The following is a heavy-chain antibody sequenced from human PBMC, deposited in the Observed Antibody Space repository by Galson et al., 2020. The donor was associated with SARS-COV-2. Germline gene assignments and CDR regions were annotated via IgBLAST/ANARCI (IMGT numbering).Heavy chain of an antibody. Sequence: GGSLRLSCAASGFTFSGAVMHWVRQASGNGLEWVGRIRSRANSYATGYAASVKGRFIISRDDSKKTAYLQMNSLKTEDTAVYYCTTINYWGQGTLVTVSS. J-gene: IGHJ4*02. CDR3: TTINY. V-gene: IGHV3-73*01. CDR1: GFTFSGAV. CDR2: IRSRANSYAT.